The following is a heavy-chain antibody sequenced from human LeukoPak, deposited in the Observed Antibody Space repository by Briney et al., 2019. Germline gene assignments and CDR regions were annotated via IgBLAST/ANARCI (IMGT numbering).Heavy chain of an antibody. Sequence: GASVKVSCKASGFTLTYYIHWVRQDPRQGLQWMGWITPNSGDTDYAQKFQGRVTMTRDTSISTVYMELSSLRSDDTAVYYCARADSVPAGDYHYWYMDVWGKGTTVTVSS. J-gene: IGHJ6*03. CDR2: ITPNSGDT. V-gene: IGHV1-2*02. CDR1: GFTLTYY. CDR3: ARADSVPAGDYHYWYMDV. D-gene: IGHD2-2*01.